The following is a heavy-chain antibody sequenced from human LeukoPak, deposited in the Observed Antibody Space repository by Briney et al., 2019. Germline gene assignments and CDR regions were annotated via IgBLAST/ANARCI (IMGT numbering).Heavy chain of an antibody. CDR2: ISSSSSTI. Sequence: GGSLRLSCAASGFTISSYSMSWVRQAPGKGLEWVSYISSSSSTIYYADSVRGRFTISRDNAEDSLYLQMNSLRDEDTAVYYCARAPMVRGVITAFDQWGQGTLVTVSS. CDR3: ARAPMVRGVITAFDQ. V-gene: IGHV3-48*02. CDR1: GFTISSYS. J-gene: IGHJ4*02. D-gene: IGHD3-10*01.